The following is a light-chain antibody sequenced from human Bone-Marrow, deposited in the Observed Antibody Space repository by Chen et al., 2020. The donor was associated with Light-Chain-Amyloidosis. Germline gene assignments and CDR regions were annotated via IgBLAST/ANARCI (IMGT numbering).Light chain of an antibody. CDR3: SSYTRSSTLV. CDR1: SSDVGNYDY. J-gene: IGLJ3*02. CDR2: EVS. Sequence: QSALTQPASVSGSPGQSITLSCTGTSSDVGNYDYVSWYQHHPAKAPKLIIYEVSNRPSGVSIRFSGSKSDNTASLTISGLLAEDEADYYCSSYTRSSTLVFGGGTKLTVL. V-gene: IGLV2-14*01.